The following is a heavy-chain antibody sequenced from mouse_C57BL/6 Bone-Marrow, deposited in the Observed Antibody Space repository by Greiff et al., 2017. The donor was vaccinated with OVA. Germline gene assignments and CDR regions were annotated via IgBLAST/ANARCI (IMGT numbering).Heavy chain of an antibody. V-gene: IGHV2-4*01. CDR2: IWSGGST. Sequence: VKLMESGPGLVQPSQSLSITCTVSGFSLTSYGVHWVRQPPGKGLEWLGVIWSGGSTDYNAAFISRLSISKDNSKSQVFFKMNSLQADDTAIYYCAKNDWDGSYYFDYWGQGTTLTVSS. CDR3: AKNDWDGSYYFDY. CDR1: GFSLTSYG. D-gene: IGHD4-1*01. J-gene: IGHJ2*01.